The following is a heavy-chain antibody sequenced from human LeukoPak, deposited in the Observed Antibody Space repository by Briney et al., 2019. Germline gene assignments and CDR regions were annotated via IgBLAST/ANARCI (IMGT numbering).Heavy chain of an antibody. J-gene: IGHJ4*02. CDR2: INPGGGNT. CDR3: ARDGYYYDSSGYSSDY. CDR1: GYTFTGYY. D-gene: IGHD3-22*01. Sequence: ASVKVSCKASGYTFTGYYMHWVRQAPEQGLEWMGLINPGGGNTNYAQNFQGRVTMTRDTSISTAYMELSRLRSDDTAVYYCARDGYYYDSSGYSSDYWGQGTLVTVSS. V-gene: IGHV1-2*02.